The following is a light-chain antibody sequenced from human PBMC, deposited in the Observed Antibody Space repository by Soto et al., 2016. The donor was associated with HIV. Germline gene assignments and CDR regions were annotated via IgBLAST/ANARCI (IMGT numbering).Light chain of an antibody. V-gene: IGLV3-21*03. CDR1: NIGSKT. Sequence: SFVLTQPPSVSVAPGKTARFTCGGDNIGSKTVHWYQQKPGQAPVLVVHDDGDRPSGIPERFSGSNSGNTATLTISRVEAGDEADFYXQVWDSSSDHPGVFGTGTKVTVL. CDR2: DDG. CDR3: QVWDSSSDHPGV. J-gene: IGLJ1*01.